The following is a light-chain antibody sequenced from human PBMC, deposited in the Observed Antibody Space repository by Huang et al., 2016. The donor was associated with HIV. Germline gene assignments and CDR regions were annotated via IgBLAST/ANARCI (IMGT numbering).Light chain of an antibody. CDR1: RSVSTN. CDR2: GSS. V-gene: IGKV3-15*01. CDR3: HQYNNWLLS. Sequence: EIVLTPSPATLSVSQGERVTLSCRANRSVSTNLAWYQHRPGHAPRLLIYGSSTRAPGIPALFSGSGSGTDFSLTISSLQSEDFALYYCHQYNNWLLSFGGGTRVDIE. J-gene: IGKJ4*01.